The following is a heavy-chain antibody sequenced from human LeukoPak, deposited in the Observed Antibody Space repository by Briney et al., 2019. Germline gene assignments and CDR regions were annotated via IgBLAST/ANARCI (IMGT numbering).Heavy chain of an antibody. CDR3: AKRVGSYYFDS. V-gene: IGHV3-21*04. D-gene: IGHD3-10*01. CDR1: GFTFSTYP. J-gene: IGHJ4*02. CDR2: ISSGSGYI. Sequence: GGSLRLSCAASGFTFSTYPMNWARQAPGKGLEWVSSISSGSGYIYYADSVKGRFTISRDNSKNSLYLQMNSLRAEDTALYYCAKRVGSYYFDSWGQGTLVTVSS.